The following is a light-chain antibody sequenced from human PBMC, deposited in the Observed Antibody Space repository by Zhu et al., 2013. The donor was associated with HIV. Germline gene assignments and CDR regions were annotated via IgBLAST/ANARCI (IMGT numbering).Light chain of an antibody. CDR2: RAS. CDR3: QQYYAWPPLT. Sequence: EIEMTQSPGTLSLSPGDRATLSCRASHSVSNFLAWYQQKPGQAPRLLIYRASTRATGIPARFSGSGSGTEFTLTISSLQSEDFAVYYCQQYYAWPPLTFGGGPKVE. V-gene: IGKV3-15*01. CDR1: HSVSNF. J-gene: IGKJ4*01.